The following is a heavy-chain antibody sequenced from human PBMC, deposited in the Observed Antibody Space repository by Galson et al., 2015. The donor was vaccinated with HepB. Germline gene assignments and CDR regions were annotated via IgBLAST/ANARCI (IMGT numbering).Heavy chain of an antibody. CDR2: IKGGGDT. Sequence: SLRLSCAASGFTFSSYTMGWVRRAPGKGLEWVSGIKGGGDTYYADSVKGRFSISRDNSKNTLYLQMNSLRAEDTAVYHCAKTDSIYIRRPFDLWGQGTMVTVSS. D-gene: IGHD3-22*01. CDR3: AKTDSIYIRRPFDL. CDR1: GFTFSSYT. J-gene: IGHJ3*01. V-gene: IGHV3-23*01.